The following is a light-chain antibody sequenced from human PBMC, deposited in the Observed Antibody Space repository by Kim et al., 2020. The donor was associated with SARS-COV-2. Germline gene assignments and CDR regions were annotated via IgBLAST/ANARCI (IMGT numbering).Light chain of an antibody. Sequence: QLVLTQSPSASASLGASVKLTCILSSGHSNYAIAWHQQQPEKGPRFLMKVNSDGSHIKGDATPDRFSGSSSGAERYLTISGLQSEDEADYYCQTWGTGMVFGGGTQLTVL. CDR1: SGHSNYA. J-gene: IGLJ3*02. CDR3: QTWGTGMV. V-gene: IGLV4-69*01. CDR2: VNSDGSH.